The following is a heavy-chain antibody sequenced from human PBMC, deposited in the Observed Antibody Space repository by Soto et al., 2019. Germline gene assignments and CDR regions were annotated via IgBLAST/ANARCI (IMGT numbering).Heavy chain of an antibody. Sequence: SSVQPSCKASGYPFTSYGISWVRQAPGQGLEWMGWISAYNGNTNYAQKLQGRVTVTTDTSTSTAYMELRSLRSDDTAVYYCAIGAIGYSSSQLDYWDRGPMVTVAS. V-gene: IGHV1-18*01. CDR2: ISAYNGNT. CDR3: AIGAIGYSSSQLDY. D-gene: IGHD6-13*01. J-gene: IGHJ4*02. CDR1: GYPFTSYG.